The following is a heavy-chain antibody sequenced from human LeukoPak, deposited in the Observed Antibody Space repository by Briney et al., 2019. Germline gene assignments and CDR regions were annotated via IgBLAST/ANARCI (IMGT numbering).Heavy chain of an antibody. CDR2: IKQDGSEK. D-gene: IGHD6-19*01. Sequence: GTLSLTCAVSGTSISLSNWWTWVRQAPGKGLEWVGDIKQDGSEKYYMDSMKGRFTISRDNAKNSLYLQMDSLRAEDTAVYYCAKDLLGQWPTVFDYWGQGTLVTVSS. V-gene: IGHV3-7*01. CDR1: GTSISLSNW. CDR3: AKDLLGQWPTVFDY. J-gene: IGHJ4*02.